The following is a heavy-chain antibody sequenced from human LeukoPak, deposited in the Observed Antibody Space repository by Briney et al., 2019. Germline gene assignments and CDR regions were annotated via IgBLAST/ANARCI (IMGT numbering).Heavy chain of an antibody. CDR2: IYYSGST. V-gene: IGHV4-59*08. CDR1: GGPINSHY. D-gene: IGHD6-19*01. Sequence: SETLSLTCTVSGGPINSHYWSWIRQPPGKGLERIGDIYYSGSTNYNPSLKSRVTISVDTSKNHLSLKLSSVLAADTAIYYCVRRDNTGWNYFDYWGQGILVTVSS. CDR3: VRRDNTGWNYFDY. J-gene: IGHJ4*02.